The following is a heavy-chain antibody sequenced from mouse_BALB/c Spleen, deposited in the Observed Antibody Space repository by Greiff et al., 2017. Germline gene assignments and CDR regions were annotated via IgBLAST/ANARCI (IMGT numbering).Heavy chain of an antibody. CDR1: GFSLTSYG. D-gene: IGHD2-2*01. CDR3: ARNSGGYNYYAMDY. CDR2: IWSGGST. J-gene: IGHJ4*01. V-gene: IGHV2-2*02. Sequence: VKVVESGPGLVQPSQSLSITCTVSGFSLTSYGVHWVRQSPGKGLEWLGVIWSGGSTDYNAAFISRLSISKDNSKSQVFFKMNSLQANDTAIYYCARNSGGYNYYAMDYWGQGTSVTVSS.